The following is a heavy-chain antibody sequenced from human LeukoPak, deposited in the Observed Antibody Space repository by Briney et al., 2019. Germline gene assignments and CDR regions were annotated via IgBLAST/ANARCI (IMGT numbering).Heavy chain of an antibody. V-gene: IGHV1-2*02. CDR2: INPNSGGT. CDR1: GYTFTGYY. J-gene: IGHJ3*02. CDR3: ARVVDCSSTSCYTNAFDI. D-gene: IGHD2-2*02. Sequence: ASVKVSCKASGYTFTGYYMHWVRQAPGQGLEWMGWINPNSGGTNYAQKFQGRVTMTRDTSISTAYMELGRLRSDDTAVYYCARVVDCSSTSCYTNAFDIWGQGTMVTVSS.